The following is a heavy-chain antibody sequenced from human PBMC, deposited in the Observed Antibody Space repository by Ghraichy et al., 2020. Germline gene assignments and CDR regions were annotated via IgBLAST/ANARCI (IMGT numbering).Heavy chain of an antibody. CDR1: GFTFSSYW. D-gene: IGHD6-13*01. CDR2: IKQDGSEK. V-gene: IGHV3-7*01. J-gene: IGHJ4*02. Sequence: GGSLRLSCAASGFTFSSYWMSWVRQAPGKGLEWVANIKQDGSEKYYVDSVKGRFTISRDNAKNSLYLQMNSLRAEDTAVYYCAREEAAGTSYAYYFDYWGQGTLVTVSS. CDR3: AREEAAGTSYAYYFDY.